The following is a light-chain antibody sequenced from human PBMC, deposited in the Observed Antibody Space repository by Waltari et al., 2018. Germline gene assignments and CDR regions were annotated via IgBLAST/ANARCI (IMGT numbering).Light chain of an antibody. CDR2: GAS. Sequence: EIVLTQSPGTLSLSPGERVTLSCRASPSVSKNLAWHQQKPGQAPRLLIYGASSRATGIPDRFSGSGSGTEFTLTINRLEPEDLAVYYCQQYDLSPRTFGQGTRVEI. J-gene: IGKJ1*01. CDR3: QQYDLSPRT. V-gene: IGKV3-20*01. CDR1: PSVSKN.